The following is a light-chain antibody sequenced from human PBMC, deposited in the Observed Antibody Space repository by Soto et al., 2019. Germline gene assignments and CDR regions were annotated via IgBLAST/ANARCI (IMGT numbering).Light chain of an antibody. Sequence: EIVLTQSPGTLSLSPGERATLSCRASQSVSSSYLAWYQQKPGQAPRLLIYGVSIRATGIPDRFSGSGSGTDFTLTISRLEPEDFAVYYCQQCGSSPWTFGQGTKVDIK. J-gene: IGKJ1*01. CDR1: QSVSSSY. CDR3: QQCGSSPWT. CDR2: GVS. V-gene: IGKV3-20*01.